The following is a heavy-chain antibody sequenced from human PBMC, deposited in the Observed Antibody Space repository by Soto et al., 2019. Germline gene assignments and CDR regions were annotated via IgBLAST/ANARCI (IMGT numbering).Heavy chain of an antibody. J-gene: IGHJ4*02. V-gene: IGHV3-7*03. CDR1: GFSISSYW. Sequence: EVQLVESGGGLVQPGGSLRLSCAASGFSISSYWMNWVRQAPGKGLEWVAIIRKDGSEIYYVDSVKGRFTISRDNAKNSLYLQMNSPRDDDTAVYYCAGGSGWLSDYWGRGTLVTVSS. CDR2: IRKDGSEI. D-gene: IGHD6-19*01. CDR3: AGGSGWLSDY.